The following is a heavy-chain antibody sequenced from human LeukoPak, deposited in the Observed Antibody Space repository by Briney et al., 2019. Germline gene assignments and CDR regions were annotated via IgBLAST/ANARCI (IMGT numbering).Heavy chain of an antibody. Sequence: ASVKVSCKASGYTFTGYYMHWVRQAPGQGLEWMGWINPNSGGTNYAQKFQGRVTMTRDTSISTAYMELSRLRSDDTAVYCCARYYYDSSGYPIYYFDYWGQGTLVTVSS. V-gene: IGHV1-2*02. J-gene: IGHJ4*02. CDR1: GYTFTGYY. CDR3: ARYYYDSSGYPIYYFDY. CDR2: INPNSGGT. D-gene: IGHD3-22*01.